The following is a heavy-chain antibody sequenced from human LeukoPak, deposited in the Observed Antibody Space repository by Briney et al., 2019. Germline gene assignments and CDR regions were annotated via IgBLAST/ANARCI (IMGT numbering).Heavy chain of an antibody. D-gene: IGHD3-22*01. CDR1: GGSISSGSYY. CDR2: INHSGTT. Sequence: PSETLSLTCTVSGGSISSGSYYWSWIRQPPVKGLEWIGKINHSGTTNYNPSLKSRVTMSVDTSKNQFSLKLSSVTAADTAVYYCARTHYYDSSGYYDYWGQGTLVTVSS. V-gene: IGHV4-39*07. CDR3: ARTHYYDSSGYYDY. J-gene: IGHJ4*02.